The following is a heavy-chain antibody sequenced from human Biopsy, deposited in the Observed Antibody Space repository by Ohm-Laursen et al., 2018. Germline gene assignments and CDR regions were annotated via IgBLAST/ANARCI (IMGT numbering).Heavy chain of an antibody. J-gene: IGHJ6*02. Sequence: GSLRLSCAASGFTFSNYRMNWVRQAPGKGLEWVSYISRSSSTIRYTDSVKGRFTISRDNAKSSLYLQMNSLRAEDTAVYYCAGVRGDYYYGMDVWGQGTTVTVSS. D-gene: IGHD3-16*01. CDR2: ISRSSSTI. CDR1: GFTFSNYR. CDR3: AGVRGDYYYGMDV. V-gene: IGHV3-48*01.